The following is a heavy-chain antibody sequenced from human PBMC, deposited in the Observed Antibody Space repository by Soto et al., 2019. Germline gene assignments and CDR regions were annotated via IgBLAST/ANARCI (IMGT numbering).Heavy chain of an antibody. CDR1: GFTFSSYT. CDR2: ISSSSSSYI. CDR3: ARDKGSDYADY. J-gene: IGHJ4*02. Sequence: GGSLRLSCAASGFTFSSYTMNWVRQAPGKGLEWVSSISSSSSSYIYYADSVKGRFTISRDNAKNSLYLQMNSLRAEDTAVYYCARDKGSDYADYWGQGTLVTVSS. D-gene: IGHD4-17*01. V-gene: IGHV3-21*01.